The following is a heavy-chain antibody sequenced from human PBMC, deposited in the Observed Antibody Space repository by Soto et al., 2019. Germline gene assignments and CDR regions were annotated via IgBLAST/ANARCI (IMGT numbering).Heavy chain of an antibody. D-gene: IGHD3-16*01. J-gene: IGHJ4*02. CDR1: GFTFSNAW. CDR3: ATLGGNLGAFDF. Sequence: EVQLVESGGGLVKPGGSLRLSCAASGFTFSNAWMSWVRQAPGKGLEWVGRIKSRADGGTADHAAPVKGRFAISRDDSKNTLYLQMNILKTDDTALYFCATLGGNLGAFDFWGQGTLVTVSS. V-gene: IGHV3-15*01. CDR2: IKSRADGGTA.